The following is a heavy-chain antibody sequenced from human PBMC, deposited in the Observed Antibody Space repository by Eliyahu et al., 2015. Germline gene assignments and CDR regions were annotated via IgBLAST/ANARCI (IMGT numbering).Heavy chain of an antibody. D-gene: IGHD3-22*01. CDR3: ARGSGYYYGDFDY. Sequence: QVQLQESGPGLVKPSQTLSLTCTVPGGSIRSGDYYWSWIRQHPGKGLEWIGHIYYSGSTYYNPSLKSRITISVDTSKSQFSLKLSSVTAADTAVYYCARGSGYYYGDFDYWGQGTLVTVSS. CDR1: GGSIRSGDYY. J-gene: IGHJ4*02. V-gene: IGHV4-31*03. CDR2: IYYSGST.